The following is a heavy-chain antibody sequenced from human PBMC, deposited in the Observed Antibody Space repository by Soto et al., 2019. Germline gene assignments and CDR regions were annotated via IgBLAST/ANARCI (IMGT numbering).Heavy chain of an antibody. V-gene: IGHV3-23*01. CDR1: GFTFSNYA. CDR3: AKDGRSSSDYYYYMDV. D-gene: IGHD6-6*01. Sequence: GGSLRLSCAASGFTFSNYAMSWVRQAPGKGLEWVSAISGSGFNTFYADSVKGRFTISRDSSKSTVSLQMNSLRAEDTALYFCAKDGRSSSDYYYYMDVWGKGTTVTVSS. CDR2: ISGSGFNT. J-gene: IGHJ6*03.